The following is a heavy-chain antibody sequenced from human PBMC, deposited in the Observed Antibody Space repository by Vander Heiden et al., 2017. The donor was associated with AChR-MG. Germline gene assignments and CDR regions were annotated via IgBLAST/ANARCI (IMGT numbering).Heavy chain of an antibody. CDR1: GFTFSSYS. V-gene: IGHV3-21*01. Sequence: EVQLVESGGGLVKPGGSLRLSCADSGFTFSSYSMNWVRQAPGKGLEWVSSISSSSSYIYYADSVKGRFTISRDNAKNSLYLQMNSLRAEDTAVYYCARDRISQDFDYWGQGTLVTVSS. J-gene: IGHJ4*02. CDR3: ARDRISQDFDY. CDR2: ISSSSSYI.